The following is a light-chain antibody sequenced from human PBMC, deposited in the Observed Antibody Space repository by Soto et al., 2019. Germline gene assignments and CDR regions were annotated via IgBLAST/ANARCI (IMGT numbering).Light chain of an antibody. J-gene: IGLJ2*01. CDR3: SSFTNSSTLVV. Sequence: QLVLTQPASVSGSPGQSVTISCTGTSGDIGGYNYVSWYQHHPGKAPKLVISEVNHRPSGISNRFSGSKSGTTASLTISGLQAEDEAHYYCSSFTNSSTLVVFGGGTKLTVL. V-gene: IGLV2-14*01. CDR2: EVN. CDR1: SGDIGGYNY.